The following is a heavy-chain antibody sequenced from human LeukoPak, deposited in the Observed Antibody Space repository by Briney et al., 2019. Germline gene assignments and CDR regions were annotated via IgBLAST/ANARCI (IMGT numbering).Heavy chain of an antibody. CDR3: VRSSSWRYFDY. J-gene: IGHJ4*02. CDR1: GGSVSSGSYC. V-gene: IGHV4-61*01. D-gene: IGHD6-13*01. Sequence: SETLSLTCTASGGSVSSGSYCWNWIRQPPGTGLEWIGYIYYSGSTNYNPSLKSRVTISVDTSKNQFSLKLSSVTAADTAVYFCVRSSSWRYFDYWGQGTLVTVSS. CDR2: IYYSGST.